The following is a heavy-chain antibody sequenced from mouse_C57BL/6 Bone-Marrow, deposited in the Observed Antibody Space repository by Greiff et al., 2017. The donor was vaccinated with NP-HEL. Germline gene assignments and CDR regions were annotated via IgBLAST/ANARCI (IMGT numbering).Heavy chain of an antibody. D-gene: IGHD1-1*01. CDR2: GQGLAWIG. J-gene: IGHJ1*03. CDR3: SEDSAVYYCAWGVDFDV. CDR1: YTSSRRAH. V-gene: IGHV1-87*01. Sequence: QVQLQQSGPELARPWASVKISCQAFYTSSRRAHFAIRDTNYWTQWVKQRPGQGLAWIGASDPGKGETSYKQKCKGKATLTADKSSSTAYMQHSSLTSEDSAVYYCAWGVDFDVWGTGTTVTVSS.